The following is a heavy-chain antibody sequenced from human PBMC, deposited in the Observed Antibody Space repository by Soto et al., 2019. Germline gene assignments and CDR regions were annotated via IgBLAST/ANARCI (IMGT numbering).Heavy chain of an antibody. J-gene: IGHJ6*02. CDR3: ARPVRGSPEDV. CDR1: GFTFSAYW. CDR2: IKTDGSEK. Sequence: EVQLVESGGWLVQPGGSLRLSCEASGFTFSAYWMGWVRQAPGTGLQWVATIKTDGSEKYYVDSVTGRFTISRDNDKNSLYLQLNTLRAEDTGVYYCARPVRGSPEDVWGQGTTVTVSS. V-gene: IGHV3-7*05. D-gene: IGHD3-16*01.